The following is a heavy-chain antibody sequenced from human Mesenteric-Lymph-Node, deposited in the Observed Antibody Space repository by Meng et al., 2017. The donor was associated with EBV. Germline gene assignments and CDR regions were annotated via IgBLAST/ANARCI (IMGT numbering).Heavy chain of an antibody. V-gene: IGHV1-3*01. D-gene: IGHD3-10*01. CDR2: INAGNGNT. CDR3: ARDGSAYYGSGTFYRDY. J-gene: IGHJ4*02. CDR1: GYTFTSYA. Sequence: QVQLVQSGAEGKKPGASVKVSCKASGYTFTSYAMHWVRQAPGQRLEWMGWINAGNGNTKYSQKFQGRVTMTTDASTSTAYMELRSLRSDDTAIYYCARDGSAYYGSGTFYRDYWGQGTLVTVSS.